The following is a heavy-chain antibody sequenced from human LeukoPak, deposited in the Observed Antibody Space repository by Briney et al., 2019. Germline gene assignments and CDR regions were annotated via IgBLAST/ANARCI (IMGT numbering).Heavy chain of an antibody. CDR1: GFTFSSYG. V-gene: IGHV3-15*01. CDR2: IKSKTDGGTT. J-gene: IGHJ4*02. D-gene: IGHD2-21*02. CDR3: TTDVVTAIVYYFDY. Sequence: GGSLRLSCAASGFTFSSYGMHWVRQAPGKGLEWVGRIKSKTDGGTTDYAAPVKGRFTISRDDSKNTLYLQMNSLKTEDTAVYYCTTDVVTAIVYYFDYWGQGTLVTVSS.